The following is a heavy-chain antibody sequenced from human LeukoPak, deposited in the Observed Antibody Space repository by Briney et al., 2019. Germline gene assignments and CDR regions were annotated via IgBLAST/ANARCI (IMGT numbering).Heavy chain of an antibody. D-gene: IGHD6-19*01. Sequence: ASVKVSCKASGYTFTSYGISWVRQAPGQGLEWMGWISAYNGNTNYAQKLQGRVTMTTDTSTSTAYMELRSLRSDDTAVYYRARDGPIAVAGRPFDYWGQGTLVTVSS. J-gene: IGHJ4*02. CDR3: ARDGPIAVAGRPFDY. CDR2: ISAYNGNT. V-gene: IGHV1-18*01. CDR1: GYTFTSYG.